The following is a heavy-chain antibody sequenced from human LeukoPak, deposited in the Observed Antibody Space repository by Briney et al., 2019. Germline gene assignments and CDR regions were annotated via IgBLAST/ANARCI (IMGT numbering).Heavy chain of an antibody. Sequence: GGSLRLSREASGFIFSTSWMYWVRQAPGKGLEWVADINPDGSVFYYVDSVKGRFTISRDNARNTLYLQMNSLRDEDTAMYYCARDTTYGAADIWGQGTVVTVTS. V-gene: IGHV3-7*05. D-gene: IGHD4-17*01. CDR1: GFIFSTSW. J-gene: IGHJ3*02. CDR2: INPDGSVF. CDR3: ARDTTYGAADI.